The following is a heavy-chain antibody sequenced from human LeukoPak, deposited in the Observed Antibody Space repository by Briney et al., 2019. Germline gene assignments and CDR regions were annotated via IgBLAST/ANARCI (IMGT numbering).Heavy chain of an antibody. CDR3: ARCRSILLGYSSSWYQAFYLDY. Sequence: PSETLSLTCAVYGGSFSGYYWSWIRQPPGKGLEWIGEINHSGSTNYNPSLKSRVTISVDTSKNQFSLKLSSVTAADTAFYYCARCRSILLGYSSSWYQAFYLDYWGQGTLVTVSS. V-gene: IGHV4-34*01. D-gene: IGHD6-13*01. CDR2: INHSGST. CDR1: GGSFSGYY. J-gene: IGHJ4*02.